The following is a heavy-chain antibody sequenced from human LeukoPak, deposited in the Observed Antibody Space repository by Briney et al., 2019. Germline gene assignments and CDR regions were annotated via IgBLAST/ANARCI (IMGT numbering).Heavy chain of an antibody. V-gene: IGHV5-51*01. Sequence: GESLKTSCKGSGYSFTSYWIGWVRQMPGKGLEWMGIIYPGDSDTRYSPSFQGQVTISADKSISTAYLQWSSLKASDTAMYYCARTYYDSSGYSAYYFDYWGQGTLVTVSS. CDR3: ARTYYDSSGYSAYYFDY. D-gene: IGHD3-22*01. CDR1: GYSFTSYW. J-gene: IGHJ4*02. CDR2: IYPGDSDT.